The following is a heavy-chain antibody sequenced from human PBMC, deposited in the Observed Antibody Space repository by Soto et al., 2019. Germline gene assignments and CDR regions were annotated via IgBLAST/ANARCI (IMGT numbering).Heavy chain of an antibody. Sequence: ASVKVSCKASGYTFTSYGISWVRQAPGQGLEWMGWISAYNGNTNYAQKLQGRVTMTTDTSTSTAYMELRSLRSDDTAVYYCARDSDIVVVVAAGNKDVWGKGTTVTVSS. J-gene: IGHJ6*04. V-gene: IGHV1-18*01. CDR1: GYTFTSYG. D-gene: IGHD2-15*01. CDR3: ARDSDIVVVVAAGNKDV. CDR2: ISAYNGNT.